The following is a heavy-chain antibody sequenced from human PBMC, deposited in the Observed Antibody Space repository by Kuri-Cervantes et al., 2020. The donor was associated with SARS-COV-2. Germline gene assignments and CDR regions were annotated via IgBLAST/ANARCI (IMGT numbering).Heavy chain of an antibody. J-gene: IGHJ4*02. CDR1: GGSFSGYY. V-gene: IGHV4-34*01. D-gene: IGHD6-6*01. CDR2: INHSGST. CDR3: ARQSEYSSSTTKYYFDY. Sequence: GSLRLSCAVYGGSFSGYYWSWIRQPPGKGLEWIGEINHSGSTNYNPSLKSRVTISVDTSKNQFSLKLSSVTAADTAVYYCARQSEYSSSTTKYYFDYWGQGTLVTVSS.